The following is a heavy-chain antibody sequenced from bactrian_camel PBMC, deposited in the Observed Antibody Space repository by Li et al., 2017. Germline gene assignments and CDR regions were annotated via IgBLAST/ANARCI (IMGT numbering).Heavy chain of an antibody. V-gene: IGHV3S1*01. CDR3: ASFQSNF. CDR2: VYTGDNNP. J-gene: IGHJ4*01. Sequence: VQLVESGGDVVQPGGSLRLSCAASGDSRLCMTWFRQVPGKERGAVAGVYTGDNNPYYSDSVKGRFTISRDDAKNTLYLQMNGLQTEDTAVYYCASFQSNFWGQGTQVTVS. CDR1: GDSRLC.